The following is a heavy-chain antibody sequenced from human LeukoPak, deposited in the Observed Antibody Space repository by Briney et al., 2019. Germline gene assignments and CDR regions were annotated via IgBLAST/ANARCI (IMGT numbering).Heavy chain of an antibody. V-gene: IGHV1-18*01. D-gene: IGHD3-10*01. Sequence: GASVKVSCKASGYTFTSYGTSWVRQAPGQGLEWMGWISAYNGNTNYAQKLQGRVTMTTDTSTSTAYMELRSLRSDDTAVYYCARDPYGSGSWPSMDVWGKGTTVTVSS. J-gene: IGHJ6*03. CDR1: GYTFTSYG. CDR2: ISAYNGNT. CDR3: ARDPYGSGSWPSMDV.